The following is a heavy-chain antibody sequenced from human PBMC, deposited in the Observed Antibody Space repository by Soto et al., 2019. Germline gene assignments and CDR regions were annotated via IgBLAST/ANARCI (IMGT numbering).Heavy chain of an antibody. V-gene: IGHV3-11*01. CDR1: GFTFSDYY. CDR3: ARAGKRLEGYYYGYMDV. D-gene: IGHD3-16*01. CDR2: ISNSGGTI. J-gene: IGHJ6*03. Sequence: QVQLVESGGGLVKPGGSLSLSCAASGFTFSDYYMSWIRQAPGKGLEWVSYISNSGGTIYYADSVKGRFTISRDNAKNSLSLQMNSLSAEDTALYDCARAGKRLEGYYYGYMDVWGKGTTVTVSS.